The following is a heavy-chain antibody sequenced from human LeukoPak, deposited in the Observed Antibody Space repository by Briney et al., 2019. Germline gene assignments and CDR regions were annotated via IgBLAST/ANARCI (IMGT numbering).Heavy chain of an antibody. V-gene: IGHV4-39*07. CDR2: IYYSGST. D-gene: IGHD3-22*01. CDR1: GGSISSSSYY. Sequence: PSETLSLTCTVSGGSISSSSYYWGWIRQPPGKGLEWIGSIYYSGSTYYNPSLKSRVTISVDTSKNQFSLKLSSVTAADTAVYYCARYDSSGYFPGHWGQGTLVTVSS. J-gene: IGHJ4*02. CDR3: ARYDSSGYFPGH.